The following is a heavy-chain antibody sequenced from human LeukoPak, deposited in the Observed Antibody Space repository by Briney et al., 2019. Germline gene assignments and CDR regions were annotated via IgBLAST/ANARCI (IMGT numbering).Heavy chain of an antibody. CDR1: GFTFSSYA. CDR2: ISGSGGST. Sequence: GGSLRLSCAASGFTFSSYAMSWVRQAPGKGLEWVSAISGSGGSTYYADSVEGRFTISRDNSKNTLYLQMNSLRAEDTAVYYCAKDDYGDPGAFDIWGQGTMVTVSS. J-gene: IGHJ3*02. CDR3: AKDDYGDPGAFDI. V-gene: IGHV3-23*01. D-gene: IGHD4-17*01.